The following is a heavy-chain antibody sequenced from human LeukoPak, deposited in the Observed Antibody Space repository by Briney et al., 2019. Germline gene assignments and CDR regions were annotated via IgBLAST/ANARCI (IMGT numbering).Heavy chain of an antibody. CDR2: IYYSGST. D-gene: IGHD3-10*01. Sequence: PSETLSLTCTVSGASLSSYYWSWIRQPPGKGLEWIGYIYYSGSTNYNPSLKSRVTISVDTSKNQFSLKLSSVTAADAAVYYCASGIRFGELVHYYYYMDVWGKGTTVTVSS. V-gene: IGHV4-59*01. CDR1: GASLSSYY. J-gene: IGHJ6*03. CDR3: ASGIRFGELVHYYYYMDV.